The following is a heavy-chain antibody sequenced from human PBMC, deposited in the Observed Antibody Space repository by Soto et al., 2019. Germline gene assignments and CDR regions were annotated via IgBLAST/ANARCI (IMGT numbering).Heavy chain of an antibody. V-gene: IGHV1-3*01. CDR2: INPANGNT. D-gene: IGHD1-26*01. CDR1: GFTFSDTL. CDR3: ARDIVRVGPRANDAVDV. Sequence: QVQLVQSGAELKKPGASVNISCQASGFTFSDTLINWVRQGPGQRLEWMGWINPANGNTRYSESFQGRVTISSRSSASTAYVARSDLTSEDTAVYYCARDIVRVGPRANDAVDVWGQCTMITGSS. J-gene: IGHJ3*01.